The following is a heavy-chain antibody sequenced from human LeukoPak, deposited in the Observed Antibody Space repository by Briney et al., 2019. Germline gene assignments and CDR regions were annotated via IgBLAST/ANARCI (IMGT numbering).Heavy chain of an antibody. CDR3: AGDYYYYMDV. V-gene: IGHV1-8*01. D-gene: IGHD3-16*01. CDR1: GYTFTSYD. Sequence: ASVKVSCKASGYTFTSYDINWVRQATGQGLEWMEWMNPNSGNTGYAQKFQGRVTITTDESTSTAYMELSSLRSEDTAVYYCAGDYYYYMDVWGKGTTVTVSS. J-gene: IGHJ6*03. CDR2: MNPNSGNT.